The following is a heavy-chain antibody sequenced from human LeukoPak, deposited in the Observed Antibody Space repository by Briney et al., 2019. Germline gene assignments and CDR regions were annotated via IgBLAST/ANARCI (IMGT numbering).Heavy chain of an antibody. D-gene: IGHD3-22*01. CDR1: GGSISTYF. J-gene: IGHJ3*02. CDR3: ARCQSKYFYDRGGFDI. Sequence: SETLSLTCTVSGGSISTYFWTWIRQSPGKGLEWIGNIYYSGSTNYRPSLKSRATISVDTSRNQFSLRLSSVTAADTAVYYCARCQSKYFYDRGGFDIWGQGTMDRVSS. CDR2: IYYSGST. V-gene: IGHV4-59*01.